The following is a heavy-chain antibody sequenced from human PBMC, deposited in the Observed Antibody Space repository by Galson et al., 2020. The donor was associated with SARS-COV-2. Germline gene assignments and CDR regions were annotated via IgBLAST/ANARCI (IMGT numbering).Heavy chain of an antibody. V-gene: IGHV3-23*01. D-gene: IGHD6-6*01. J-gene: IGHJ4*02. CDR3: AKETSSSGNYFDY. CDR1: SYA. Sequence: SYAMSWVRQAPGKGLEWVSAISGSAGTTYYADSVKGRFTISRDNSKNTLYLQLNSLRAEDTAVYYCAKETSSSGNYFDYWGQGTLVTVSS. CDR2: ISGSAGTT.